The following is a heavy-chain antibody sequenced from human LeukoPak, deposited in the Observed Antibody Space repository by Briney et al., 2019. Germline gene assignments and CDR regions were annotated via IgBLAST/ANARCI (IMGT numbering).Heavy chain of an antibody. Sequence: PGGSLRLSCAASGFTFSVYWMHWVRQAPGRGLVWVSLINSDGSSTRYADSVKGRFTIPRDNAKNTLYLQMNSLRAEDTAVYYCARGKAVAGTFSWFDPWGQGTLVTVSS. D-gene: IGHD6-19*01. CDR1: GFTFSVYW. V-gene: IGHV3-74*01. CDR3: ARGKAVAGTFSWFDP. J-gene: IGHJ5*02. CDR2: INSDGSST.